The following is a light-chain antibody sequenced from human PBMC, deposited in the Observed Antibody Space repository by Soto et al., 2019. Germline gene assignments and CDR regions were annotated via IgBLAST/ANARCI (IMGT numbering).Light chain of an antibody. CDR3: QQCYSSPPT. J-gene: IGKJ1*01. Sequence: EIQMTQSPSSLSASVEDRVTITCRASQSISNNLNWYQQKPGKAPRLLIFAASSWQSGVPSRFSGSRSGPDFTLTISSLQPEDFATYYCQQCYSSPPTFGQGTKVEIK. CDR1: QSISNN. V-gene: IGKV1-39*01. CDR2: AAS.